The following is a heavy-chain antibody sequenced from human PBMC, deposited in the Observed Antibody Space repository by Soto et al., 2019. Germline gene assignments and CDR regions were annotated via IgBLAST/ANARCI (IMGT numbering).Heavy chain of an antibody. Sequence: QVQLVQSGAEVQKPGSSVKVSCKASGGTFSSYTISWVRQAPGQGLEWMGRIIPILGIANYAQKFQGRVTITADKSTSTAYMELSSLRSEDTAVYYCARDRGIAARPGWFDPWGQGTLVTVSS. CDR3: ARDRGIAARPGWFDP. CDR1: GGTFSSYT. CDR2: IIPILGIA. V-gene: IGHV1-69*08. J-gene: IGHJ5*02. D-gene: IGHD6-6*01.